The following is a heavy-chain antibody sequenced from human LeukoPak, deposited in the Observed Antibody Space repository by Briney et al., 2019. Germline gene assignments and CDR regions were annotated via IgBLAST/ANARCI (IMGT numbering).Heavy chain of an antibody. CDR3: ARGPPPDLDY. CDR1: GGSFSGYY. J-gene: IGHJ4*02. CDR2: IHPSGST. Sequence: SETLSLTCAVYGGSFSGYYWSWIRQPAWKGLEWIGRIHPSGSTNYNPSLKSRVTLSVDTSKNEFSLKLSSVTAADTVVYYCARGPPPDLDYWGRGTLVTVSS. V-gene: IGHV4-59*10.